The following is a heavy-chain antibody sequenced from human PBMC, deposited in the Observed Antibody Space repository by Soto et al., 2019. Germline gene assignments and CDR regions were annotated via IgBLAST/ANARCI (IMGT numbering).Heavy chain of an antibody. CDR2: ISGSGGST. J-gene: IGHJ3*02. Sequence: GGSLRLSCAASGFTFSSYAMSWVRQAPGKGLEWVSAISGSGGSTYYADSVKGRFTISRDNSKNTLYLQMNSLRAEDTAVYYCAKGSIAVAGPRDGAFDIWGQGTMVTVS. CDR1: GFTFSSYA. CDR3: AKGSIAVAGPRDGAFDI. V-gene: IGHV3-23*01. D-gene: IGHD6-19*01.